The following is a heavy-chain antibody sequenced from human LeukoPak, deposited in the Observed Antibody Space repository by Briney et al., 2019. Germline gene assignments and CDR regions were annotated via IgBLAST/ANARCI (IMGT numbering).Heavy chain of an antibody. V-gene: IGHV3-23*01. CDR1: GFTFSSYA. CDR2: ISGSGGST. D-gene: IGHD1-7*01. J-gene: IGHJ6*03. CDR3: AKRRGLELLYYYYMDV. Sequence: GGSLRLSCTASGFTFSSYAMSWVRQAPGKGLEWVSAISGSGGSTYYADSVKGPFTISRDNSKNTLYLQMNSLRAEDTAVYYCAKRRGLELLYYYYMDVWGKGTTVTVSS.